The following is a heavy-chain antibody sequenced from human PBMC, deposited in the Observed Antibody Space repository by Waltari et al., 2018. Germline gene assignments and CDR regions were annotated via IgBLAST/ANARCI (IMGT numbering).Heavy chain of an antibody. CDR3: ARGGWWPREALGY. Sequence: QVQLQQWGAGLLKPSETLSLTCAVYGGSFSGYYWSWIRQPPGKGLEWIGEINHSGSTNSNPSLKSRVTISVDTSKNQFSLKLSSVTAADTAVYYCARGGWWPREALGYWGQGTLVTVSS. CDR1: GGSFSGYY. D-gene: IGHD2-15*01. V-gene: IGHV4-34*01. CDR2: INHSGST. J-gene: IGHJ4*02.